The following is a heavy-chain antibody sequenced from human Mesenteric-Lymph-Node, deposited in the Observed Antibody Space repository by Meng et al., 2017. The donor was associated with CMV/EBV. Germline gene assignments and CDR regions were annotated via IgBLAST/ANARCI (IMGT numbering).Heavy chain of an antibody. D-gene: IGHD3-3*02. CDR2: INSDASST. Sequence: GESLKISCAASGFTFSSYWMHWVRQAPGKGLVWVSGINSDASSTKYADFVKGRFAIYRDNAKNTLYLQMNSLRAEDTAVYYCASPIFGWGQGTLVTVSS. V-gene: IGHV3-74*01. CDR1: GFTFSSYW. J-gene: IGHJ4*02. CDR3: ASPIFG.